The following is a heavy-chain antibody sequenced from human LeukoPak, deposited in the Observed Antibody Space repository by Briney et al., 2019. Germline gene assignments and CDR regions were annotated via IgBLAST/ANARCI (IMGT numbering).Heavy chain of an antibody. J-gene: IGHJ4*02. Sequence: GASVKVSCKASGYTFTSYAMNWVRQALGQGLEWMGWINTNTENPAYAQGFTGRFVFSLDTSVSTAYLQINSLKTEDTAVYYCARMGYCTRATCGGAFDFWGQGTLVTVSS. CDR2: INTNTENP. V-gene: IGHV7-4-1*02. D-gene: IGHD2-8*01. CDR1: GYTFTSYA. CDR3: ARMGYCTRATCGGAFDF.